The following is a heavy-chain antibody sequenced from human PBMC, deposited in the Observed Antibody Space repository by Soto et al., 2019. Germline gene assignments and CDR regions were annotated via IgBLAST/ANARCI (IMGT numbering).Heavy chain of an antibody. CDR2: ISAYNGNT. Sequence: ASVKVSCKASGYTFTSYGISWVRQAPGQGLEWMGWISAYNGNTNYAQKLQGRVTMTTDTSTSTAYMELRSLRSDDTAVYYCARDRWGTRYPYSSSLAPTQSPFDPWGQGTLGTVSS. V-gene: IGHV1-18*04. CDR1: GYTFTSYG. J-gene: IGHJ5*02. D-gene: IGHD6-13*01. CDR3: ARDRWGTRYPYSSSLAPTQSPFDP.